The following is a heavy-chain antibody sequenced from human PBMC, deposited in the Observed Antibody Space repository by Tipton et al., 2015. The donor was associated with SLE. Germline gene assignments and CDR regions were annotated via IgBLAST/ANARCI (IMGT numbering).Heavy chain of an antibody. D-gene: IGHD1-26*01. J-gene: IGHJ5*01. CDR2: IYYSGNT. CDR3: ARGPSSSETYYTWFDS. V-gene: IGHV4-59*01. CDR1: GGSISDYY. Sequence: TLSLTCTVSGGSISDYYWSWIRQPPGKGLEWIGYIYYSGNTNYNPSLKSRVTISVDTSTNQFSLKLSSVTAADTAVYYCARGPSSSETYYTWFDSWGQGTLVTVSS.